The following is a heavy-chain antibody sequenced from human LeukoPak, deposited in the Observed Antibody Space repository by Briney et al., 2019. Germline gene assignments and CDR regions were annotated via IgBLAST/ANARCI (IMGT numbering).Heavy chain of an antibody. V-gene: IGHV4-61*08. CDR3: ATTYSSTHPHLSGVFDY. Sequence: SETLSLTCTVSGGSVTSGDYYWGWIRQPPGEGLEYIIYICDSGSTNYNPSLRSRVTLSVDTSKNQFSLKLSSVAAADTAVYFCATTYSSTHPHLSGVFDYWGQGTLVTVSS. D-gene: IGHD6-13*01. CDR2: ICDSGST. J-gene: IGHJ4*02. CDR1: GGSVTSGDYY.